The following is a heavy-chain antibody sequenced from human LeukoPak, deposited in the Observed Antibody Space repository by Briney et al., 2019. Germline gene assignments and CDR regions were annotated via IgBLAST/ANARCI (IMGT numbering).Heavy chain of an antibody. D-gene: IGHD1-26*01. V-gene: IGHV4-39*07. CDR1: GGSISSRSYY. Sequence: SETLSLTCTVSGGSISSRSYYWGWIRQPPGKGLEWIGNVHYSGNSYYNPSLKSRVTIAVDTSKNQFSLKLRSVTAADTAVYYCSRVSYSGGYFTSAWFDPWGQGTLVTVSS. CDR3: SRVSYSGGYFTSAWFDP. CDR2: VHYSGNS. J-gene: IGHJ5*02.